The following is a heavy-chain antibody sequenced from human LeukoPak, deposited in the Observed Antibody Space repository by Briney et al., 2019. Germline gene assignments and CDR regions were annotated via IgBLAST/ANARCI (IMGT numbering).Heavy chain of an antibody. D-gene: IGHD4-17*01. CDR1: GGSISSYY. CDR3: ARRDHYGVKAFDI. Sequence: SETLSLTCTVSGGSISSYYWSWVRQPPGKGLEWIGYIYYSGSTNSNPSLKSRVTISLDTSKNQFSLKLSSVTAADTAVYYCARRDHYGVKAFDIWGLGTMDTVSS. CDR2: IYYSGST. V-gene: IGHV4-59*08. J-gene: IGHJ3*02.